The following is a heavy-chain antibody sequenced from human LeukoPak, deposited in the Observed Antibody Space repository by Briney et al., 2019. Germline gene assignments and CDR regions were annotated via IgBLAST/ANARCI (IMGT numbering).Heavy chain of an antibody. CDR2: ISSSSSYI. CDR1: GFTFSSYS. Sequence: GGPLRLSCAASGFTFSSYSMNWVRQAPVKGLEWVSSISSSSSYIYYADSVKSRFTISSGTNKNPLYLQMNSLSAEDTAVYYCARDPRYSSSPIWGQGTLVTVSS. V-gene: IGHV3-21*01. J-gene: IGHJ4*02. D-gene: IGHD6-13*01. CDR3: ARDPRYSSSPI.